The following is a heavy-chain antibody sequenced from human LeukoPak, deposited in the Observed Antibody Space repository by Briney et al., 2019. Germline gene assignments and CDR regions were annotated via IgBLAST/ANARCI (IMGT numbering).Heavy chain of an antibody. CDR1: GYTFTSYG. D-gene: IGHD3-22*01. J-gene: IGHJ4*02. CDR3: AGGRDSSGYYHGSLRHFDY. CDR2: ISAYNGNT. Sequence: ASVKVSCKASGYTFTSYGISWVRQAPGQGLEWMGWISAYNGNTNYAQKLQGRVTMTTDTSTSTAYMELRSLRSDDTAVYYCAGGRDSSGYYHGSLRHFDYWGQGTLVTVSS. V-gene: IGHV1-18*01.